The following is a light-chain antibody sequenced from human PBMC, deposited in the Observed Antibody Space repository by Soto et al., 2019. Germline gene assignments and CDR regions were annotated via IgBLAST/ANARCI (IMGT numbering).Light chain of an antibody. CDR3: SSYSTSFFYV. CDR1: SSDIGFYNY. V-gene: IGLV2-14*01. CDR2: GVT. Sequence: QSVLTQPASVSGSPGQSITTSCTGTSSDIGFYNYVSWYQQSPGKAPKLLIYGVTNRPSGISYRFSGSKSGSTASLTIYGLRDEDEADYYCSSYSTSFFYVFGTGTKVTVL. J-gene: IGLJ1*01.